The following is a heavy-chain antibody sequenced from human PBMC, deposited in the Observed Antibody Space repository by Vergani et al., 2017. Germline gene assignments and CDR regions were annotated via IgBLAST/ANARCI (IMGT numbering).Heavy chain of an antibody. CDR1: GGLFRGYY. V-gene: IGHV4-34*02. D-gene: IGHD2-8*01. CDR2: IDHSGSA. J-gene: IGHJ6*03. Sequence: QVQLQQSGAELLKPSETLSLMCGLYGGLFRGYYWSWIRQSPGKGLEWIGEIDHSGSANYNPSLKTRVIISVDTSKNQFSLKLTSVTAADTAVYYCARHGPGYYHYYMHVWGKGTTVTVSS. CDR3: ARHGPGYYHYYMHV.